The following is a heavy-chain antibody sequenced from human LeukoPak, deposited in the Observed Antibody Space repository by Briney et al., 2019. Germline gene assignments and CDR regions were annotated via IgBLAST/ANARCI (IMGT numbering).Heavy chain of an antibody. J-gene: IGHJ5*02. CDR2: ISGSGGST. Sequence: ETLSLTCTVSGGSISSYYWSWVRQAPGKGLEWVSAISGSGGSTYYADSVKGRFTISRDNSKNTLYLQMNSLRAEDTAVYYCAKDRVDYGGWFDPWGQGTLVTVSS. V-gene: IGHV3-23*01. D-gene: IGHD4-23*01. CDR3: AKDRVDYGGWFDP. CDR1: GGSISSYY.